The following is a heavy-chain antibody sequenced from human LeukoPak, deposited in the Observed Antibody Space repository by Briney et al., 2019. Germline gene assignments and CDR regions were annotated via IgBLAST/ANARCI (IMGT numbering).Heavy chain of an antibody. V-gene: IGHV3-23*01. CDR3: AKGRGSGSSPWDV. Sequence: GGSLRLSCAASGFTFNIYAMSWVRQAPGKGLEWVSVISGSGGSTNYVDSVKGRFTISRDNSKNTLYLQMNSLRAEDTAIYYCAKGRGSGSSPWDVWGQGTTVTVYS. CDR2: ISGSGGST. D-gene: IGHD3-10*01. CDR1: GFTFNIYA. J-gene: IGHJ6*02.